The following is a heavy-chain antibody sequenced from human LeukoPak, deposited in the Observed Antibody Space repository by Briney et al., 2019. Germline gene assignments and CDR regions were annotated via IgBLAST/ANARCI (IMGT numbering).Heavy chain of an antibody. V-gene: IGHV3-48*03. J-gene: IGHJ6*02. Sequence: GGSLRLSCAASGFTSSSYEMNWVRQAPGKGLQWISYTSTSGTTIYYADSVKGRFTISRDNAKNSLHLQMNSLRVEDTAVYYCARAYYHALDVWGQGTTVTVSS. CDR3: ARAYYHALDV. CDR2: TSTSGTTI. CDR1: GFTSSSYE.